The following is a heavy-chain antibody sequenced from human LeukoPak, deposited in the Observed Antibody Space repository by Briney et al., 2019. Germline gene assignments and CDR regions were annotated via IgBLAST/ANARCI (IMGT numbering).Heavy chain of an antibody. V-gene: IGHV3-48*04. D-gene: IGHD3-10*01. CDR2: ISSSSSTI. Sequence: AGGSLRLSCAASGFIFNSYAMHWVRQAPGRGLEWVSYISSSSSTIYYADSVKGRFTISRDNAKNSLYLQMNSLRAEDTAVYYCARAYSLWFGEIDYWGQGTLVTVSS. CDR1: GFIFNSYA. J-gene: IGHJ4*02. CDR3: ARAYSLWFGEIDY.